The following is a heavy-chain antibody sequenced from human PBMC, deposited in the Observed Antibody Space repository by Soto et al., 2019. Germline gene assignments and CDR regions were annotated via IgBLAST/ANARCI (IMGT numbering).Heavy chain of an antibody. D-gene: IGHD3-10*01. CDR2: ISWDGGST. CDR1: GFTFDDYT. J-gene: IGHJ6*02. CDR3: TAGEGRSYGMDV. V-gene: IGHV3-43*01. Sequence: PGGSLRLSCAASGFTFDDYTMQWVRQAPGKGLEWVSLISWDGGSTYYADSVKGRFTISRDNSKNSLYLQMNSLRTEDTALYYCTAGEGRSYGMDVWGQGTTVTVSS.